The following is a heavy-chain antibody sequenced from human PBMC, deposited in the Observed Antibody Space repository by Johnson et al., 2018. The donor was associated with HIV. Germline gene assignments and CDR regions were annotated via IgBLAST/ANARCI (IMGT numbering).Heavy chain of an antibody. V-gene: IGHV3-30*03. Sequence: QVQLVESGGGVVQPGRSLRLSCEASQFTFSSYGMHWVRQAPGKGLEWVAAISFAGTLKYYAHSVKGRFTISRDNSKNTLYLQMNSLRAEDTAVYYCAREGGPVGATKAFDNWGQGTMVTVSS. CDR3: AREGGPVGATKAFDN. J-gene: IGHJ3*02. CDR2: ISFAGTLK. CDR1: QFTFSSYG. D-gene: IGHD1-26*01.